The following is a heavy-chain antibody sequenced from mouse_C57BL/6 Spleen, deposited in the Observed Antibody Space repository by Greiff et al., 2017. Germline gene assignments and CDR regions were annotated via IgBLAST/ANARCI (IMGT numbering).Heavy chain of an antibody. V-gene: IGHV5-12*01. CDR2: ISTGGGST. Sequence: EVQLVESGGGLVQPGGSLKLSCAASGFTFSDYYMYWVRQTPEKRLEWVAYISTGGGSTYYPETVKGRFTITSDNAKNTLYLQMSRLKSEDTAMYYCARHYGAYAPWFAYWGQGTPVTVSA. D-gene: IGHD1-1*02. J-gene: IGHJ3*01. CDR3: ARHYGAYAPWFAY. CDR1: GFTFSDYY.